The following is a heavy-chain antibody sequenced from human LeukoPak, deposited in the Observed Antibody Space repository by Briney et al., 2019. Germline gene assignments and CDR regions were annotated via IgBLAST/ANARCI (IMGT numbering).Heavy chain of an antibody. CDR3: AREGSYCTNGVCYYYYMDV. J-gene: IGHJ6*03. CDR1: GGSISSYY. D-gene: IGHD2-8*01. CDR2: IYTSGST. V-gene: IGHV4-4*07. Sequence: SETLCPTCTVSGGSISSYYWSWIRQPAGKGLEWIGRIYTSGSTNYNPSLKSRVTMSVHTSKNQFSLKLSSVTAADTAVYYCAREGSYCTNGVCYYYYMDVWGKGNTVTVSS.